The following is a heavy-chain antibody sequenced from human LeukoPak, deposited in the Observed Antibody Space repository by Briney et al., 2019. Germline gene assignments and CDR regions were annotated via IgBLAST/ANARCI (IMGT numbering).Heavy chain of an antibody. CDR1: GFTFSDYG. J-gene: IGHJ4*02. V-gene: IGHV3-33*01. CDR2: IYYDGSNK. Sequence: PGGSLRLSCAASGFTFSDYGMHWVRQAPGKGLEWVALIYYDGSNKYFADSVKGRFTISRDNSRNTPYLQMSSLRVEDTAVYYCARDRATRYFDYWGQGTLVTVSS. D-gene: IGHD2-15*01. CDR3: ARDRATRYFDY.